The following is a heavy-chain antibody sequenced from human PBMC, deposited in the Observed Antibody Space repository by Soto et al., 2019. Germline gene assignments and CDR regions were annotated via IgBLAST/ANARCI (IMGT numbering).Heavy chain of an antibody. J-gene: IGHJ3*02. D-gene: IGHD1-26*01. Sequence: SETLSLTCTVSGGSISSSSYYWGWIRQPPGKGLEWIGSIYYSGSTYYNPSLKSRVTISVDTSKNQLSLKLSSVTAADTAVYYCARRNMEPLDAFDIWGQGTMVTVSS. CDR3: ARRNMEPLDAFDI. V-gene: IGHV4-39*01. CDR2: IYYSGST. CDR1: GGSISSSSYY.